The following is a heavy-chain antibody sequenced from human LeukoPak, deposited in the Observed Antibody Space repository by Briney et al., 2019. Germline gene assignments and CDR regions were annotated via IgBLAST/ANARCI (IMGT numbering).Heavy chain of an antibody. D-gene: IGHD5-24*01. V-gene: IGHV3-23*01. CDR2: ISGSGDST. Sequence: GGSLRLSCAASGFTFSSYAMTWVRQAPGKGLEWVSAISGSGDSTYYADYVKGRFTISRDNARNTLYLQMNSLRADDTAVYYCARDSPWLPDPYWGQGTLVTVSS. CDR1: GFTFSSYA. J-gene: IGHJ4*02. CDR3: ARDSPWLPDPY.